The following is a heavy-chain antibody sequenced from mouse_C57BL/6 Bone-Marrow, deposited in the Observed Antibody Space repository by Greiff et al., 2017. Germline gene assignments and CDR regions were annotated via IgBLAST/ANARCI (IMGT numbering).Heavy chain of an antibody. CDR3: ARYCTFSYFDY. CDR1: GFNINDYY. V-gene: IGHV14-2*01. J-gene: IGHJ2*01. Sequence: VQLQQSGAELVKPGASVKLSCTASGFNINDYYMHWVKQRPEQGLEWIGGIDPADGDTNYAPKFQGKATLTADTSSNTAYLQLSSLTSEDTAVYYCARYCTFSYFDYWGKGTTLTVSS. D-gene: IGHD5-1*01. CDR2: IDPADGDT.